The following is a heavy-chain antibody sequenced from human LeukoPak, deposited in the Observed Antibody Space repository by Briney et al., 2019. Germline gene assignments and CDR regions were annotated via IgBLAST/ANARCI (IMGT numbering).Heavy chain of an antibody. Sequence: SETLSLTCAVYGGSFSGYYWSWIRQPPGKGLEWIGEINHSGSTNYNPSLKSRVTISVDTSKNQFSLKLSSVTAADTAVYYCARHGRIVGAHSPFDYWGQGTLVTVSS. CDR3: ARHGRIVGAHSPFDY. CDR2: INHSGST. J-gene: IGHJ4*02. CDR1: GGSFSGYY. D-gene: IGHD1-26*01. V-gene: IGHV4-34*01.